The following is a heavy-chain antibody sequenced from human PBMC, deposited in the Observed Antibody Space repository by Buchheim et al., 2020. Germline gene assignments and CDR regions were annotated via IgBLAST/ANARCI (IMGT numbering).Heavy chain of an antibody. J-gene: IGHJ6*02. CDR3: ARDEYYYGMDV. D-gene: IGHD2/OR15-2a*01. CDR2: INASGGST. CDR1: GFTFTNYL. Sequence: EVQLVESGGDLVQPGGFLRLSCVVSGFTFTNYLMHWVRQAPGKGLVWVSRINASGGSTRYADAVKGRFTISRDNARNTLYLQMDSLRVEDTGVYYCARDEYYYGMDVWGEGTT. V-gene: IGHV3-74*01.